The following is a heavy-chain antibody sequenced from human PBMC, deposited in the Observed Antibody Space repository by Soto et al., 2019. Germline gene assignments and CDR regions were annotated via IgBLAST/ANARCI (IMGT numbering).Heavy chain of an antibody. J-gene: IGHJ6*02. CDR3: AKAAAGGIYYYYGMDV. V-gene: IGHV3-23*01. Sequence: GGSLRLSCAASGFTFSSYAMSWVRQAPGKGLEWVSAISGSGGSTYYADSVKGRFTISRDNSKNTLYLQMNSLRAEDTAVYYCAKAAAGGIYYYYGMDVWGQGTTVTVSS. CDR2: ISGSGGST. CDR1: GFTFSSYA. D-gene: IGHD6-13*01.